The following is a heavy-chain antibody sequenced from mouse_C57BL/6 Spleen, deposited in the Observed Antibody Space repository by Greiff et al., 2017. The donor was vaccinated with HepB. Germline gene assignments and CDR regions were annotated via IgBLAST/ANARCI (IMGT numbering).Heavy chain of an antibody. D-gene: IGHD1-1*01. CDR2: IYPRDGST. V-gene: IGHV1-78*01. CDR1: GYTFTDHT. Sequence: VQLQQSDAELVKPGASVKISCKVSGYTFTDHTIHWMKQRPEQGLEWIGYIYPRDGSTKYNEKFKGKATLTADKSSSTAYMQLNSLTSEDSAVYVCARDYYGSSYGFAYWGQGTLVPVSA. CDR3: ARDYYGSSYGFAY. J-gene: IGHJ3*01.